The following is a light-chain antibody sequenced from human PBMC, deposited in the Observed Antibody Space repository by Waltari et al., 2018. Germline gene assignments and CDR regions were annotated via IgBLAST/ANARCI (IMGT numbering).Light chain of an antibody. J-gene: IGKJ4*01. CDR2: GAS. CDR1: QSLITAQ. V-gene: IGKV3-20*01. CDR3: QHYGNSVT. Sequence: EIELTQSPGALFLSPGERATLSCRASQSLITAQLAWYKQRPGQAPSLVIHGASNRASGIPERFSGSGSGTVFTLTITRLEPEDFAVYYCQHYGNSVTFGGGTKVEIK.